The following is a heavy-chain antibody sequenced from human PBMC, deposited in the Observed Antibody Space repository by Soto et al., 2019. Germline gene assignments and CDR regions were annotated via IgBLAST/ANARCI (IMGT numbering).Heavy chain of an antibody. CDR3: ARVKKTTVTTCCPYYYGMDV. J-gene: IGHJ6*02. V-gene: IGHV4-59*01. CDR2: IYYSGST. D-gene: IGHD4-17*01. Sequence: SETLSLTCTVSGGSISSYYWSWIRQPPGKGLEWIGYIYYSGSTNYNPSLKSRVTISVDTSKNQFSLKLSSVTAADTAVYYCARVKKTTVTTCCPYYYGMDVWGQGTTVTISS. CDR1: GGSISSYY.